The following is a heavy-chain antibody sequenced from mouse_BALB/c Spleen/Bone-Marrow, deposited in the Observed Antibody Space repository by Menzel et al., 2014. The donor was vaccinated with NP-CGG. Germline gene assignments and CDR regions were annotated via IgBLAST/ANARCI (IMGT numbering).Heavy chain of an antibody. CDR1: GFDISSYV. J-gene: IGHJ3*02. CDR2: ISSSGST. D-gene: IGHD1-3*01. V-gene: IGHV5-6-5*01. Sequence: EESGGRLVTPGTPLTLTCTVSGFDISSYVMQWVRQAPGRGLEYIGDISSSGSTYYASWAKGRFTISKTSTTVDLKTNSLTAADTATYFCARGRANTAFNLWGQGTLVTVS. CDR3: ARGRANTAFNL.